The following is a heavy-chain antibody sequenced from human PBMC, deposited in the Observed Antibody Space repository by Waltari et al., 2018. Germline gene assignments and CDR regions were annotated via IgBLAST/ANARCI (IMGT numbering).Heavy chain of an antibody. CDR2: ISSSISYI. J-gene: IGHJ4*02. V-gene: IGHV3-21*01. CDR3: ARDINIWGSCYDY. D-gene: IGHD3-16*01. CDR1: GFTFSSYS. Sequence: EVQLVESGGGLVKPGGSLRLSCAASGFTFSSYSMNWVRQAPGKGLEWVSSISSSISYIYYADSVKGRFTISRDNAKNSLYLQMNSLRAEDTAVYYCARDINIWGSCYDYWGQGTLVTVSS.